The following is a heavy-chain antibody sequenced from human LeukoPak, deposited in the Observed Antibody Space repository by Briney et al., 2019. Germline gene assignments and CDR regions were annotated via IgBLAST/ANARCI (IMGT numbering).Heavy chain of an antibody. D-gene: IGHD2-2*01. CDR2: ISYDGSNK. V-gene: IGHV3-30-3*01. CDR3: AREGYCSSTSCYPTLNWFDP. Sequence: PGGSLRLSCAASGFTFSSYAMHWVRQAPGKGLEGVAVISYDGSNKYYADSVKGRFTISRDNSKNTLYLQMNSLRAEDTAVYYCAREGYCSSTSCYPTLNWFDPWGQGTLVTVSS. J-gene: IGHJ5*02. CDR1: GFTFSSYA.